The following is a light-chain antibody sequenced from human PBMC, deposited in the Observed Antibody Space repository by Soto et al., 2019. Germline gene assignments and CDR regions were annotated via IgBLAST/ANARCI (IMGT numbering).Light chain of an antibody. Sequence: QSVLTQPASVSGSPGQSITLSCTGTSSDVGYYDYVSWYQQHPDKAPKLLIYEVSNRPSGISYRFSGSKSGNTASLTISGLQAEDEADYYCSSYTSSSTVFFGGGTKVTVL. V-gene: IGLV2-14*01. CDR3: SSYTSSSTVF. CDR2: EVS. CDR1: SSDVGYYDY. J-gene: IGLJ2*01.